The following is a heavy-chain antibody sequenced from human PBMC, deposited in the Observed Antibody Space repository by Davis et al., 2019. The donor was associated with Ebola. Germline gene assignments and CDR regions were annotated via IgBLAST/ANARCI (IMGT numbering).Heavy chain of an antibody. CDR3: ARRDSLGYCSSTSCHNWFDP. Sequence: SETLSLTCAVSGGSFSGYYWTWIRQSPGKGLEWIGEVNQSGGASYNPSLTSRVTISVDTSKNQFSLKLSSVTAADTAVYYCARRDSLGYCSSTSCHNWFDPWGQGTLVTVSS. CDR1: GGSFSGYY. V-gene: IGHV4-34*09. J-gene: IGHJ5*02. D-gene: IGHD2-2*01. CDR2: VNQSGGA.